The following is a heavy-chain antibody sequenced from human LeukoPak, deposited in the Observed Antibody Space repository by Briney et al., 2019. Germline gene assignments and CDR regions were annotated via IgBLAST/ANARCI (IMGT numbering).Heavy chain of an antibody. CDR3: ARGLSRSWYFDY. V-gene: IGHV4-34*01. J-gene: IGHJ4*02. D-gene: IGHD2/OR15-2a*01. CDR1: GGSFSAYY. Sequence: SETLSLTGAVYGGSFSAYYWSWIRKPPGKGLEWIGEINHSGSTNYNPSLKSRVTISVDTSKNQFSLKLSSVTAADTAVYYCARGLSRSWYFDYWGQGTLVTVSS. CDR2: INHSGST.